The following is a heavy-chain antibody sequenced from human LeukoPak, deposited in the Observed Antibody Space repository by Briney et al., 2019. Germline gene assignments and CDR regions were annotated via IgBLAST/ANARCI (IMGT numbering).Heavy chain of an antibody. CDR3: ARDRFSTVTSLWY. CDR2: ISYDGSNK. V-gene: IGHV3-30-3*01. D-gene: IGHD4-17*01. J-gene: IGHJ4*02. CDR1: GFTFSSYA. Sequence: GGSLRLSCAASGFTFSSYAMHWVRQAPGKGLEWVAVISYDGSNKYYADSVKGRFTISRVNSKNTLYLQMNSLRAEDTAVYYCARDRFSTVTSLWYWGQGTLVTVSS.